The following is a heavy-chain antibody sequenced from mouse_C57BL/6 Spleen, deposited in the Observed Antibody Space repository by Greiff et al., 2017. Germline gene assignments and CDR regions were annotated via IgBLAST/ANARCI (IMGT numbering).Heavy chain of an antibody. CDR2: IRNKANGYTT. J-gene: IGHJ2*01. V-gene: IGHV7-3*01. D-gene: IGHD3-3*01. CDR1: GFTFTDYY. Sequence: EVQGVESGGGLVQPGGSLSLSCAASGFTFTDYYMSWVRQPPGKALEWLGFIRNKANGYTTEYSASVKGRFTISRDNSQSILYLQMNALTSEDSAVYYCAFWGTPYYFDYWGQGTTLTVSS. CDR3: AFWGTPYYFDY.